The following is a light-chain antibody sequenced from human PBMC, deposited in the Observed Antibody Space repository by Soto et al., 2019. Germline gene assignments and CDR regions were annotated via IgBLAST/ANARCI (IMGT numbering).Light chain of an antibody. J-gene: IGKJ4*01. V-gene: IGKV3-15*01. CDR3: QPYNNWPLT. Sequence: EVVMTQSPATLSVSPGERVTLSCTASQSVSGNLAWYQQKPGQAPRLLIHGASTRATDIPARFSGSGSGTEFTLTITSLQSEDFAVYYCQPYNNWPLTFGGGTKVEIK. CDR1: QSVSGN. CDR2: GAS.